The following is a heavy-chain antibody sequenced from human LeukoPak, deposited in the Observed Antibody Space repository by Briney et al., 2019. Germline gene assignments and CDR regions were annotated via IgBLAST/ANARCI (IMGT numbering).Heavy chain of an antibody. Sequence: ATVKVSCKASGYTFTSYDINWVRQATGQGLEWMGWMNPNSGNTGYAQKFQGRVTITRNTSISTAYMELSSLRSEDTAVYYYARGLYDSSGYYVYYYYYMDVWGKGTTVTVSS. D-gene: IGHD3-22*01. J-gene: IGHJ6*03. V-gene: IGHV1-8*03. CDR1: GYTFTSYD. CDR2: MNPNSGNT. CDR3: ARGLYDSSGYYVYYYYYMDV.